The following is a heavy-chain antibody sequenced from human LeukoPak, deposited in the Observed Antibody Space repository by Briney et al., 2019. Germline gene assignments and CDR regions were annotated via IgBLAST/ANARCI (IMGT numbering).Heavy chain of an antibody. D-gene: IGHD6-19*01. Sequence: PSETLSLTCTVSGGSISSSRYYWGWIRQPPGKGLEWIGSIYYSGSTYYNPSLKSRVTISVDTSKNQFSLKLSSLTAADTAVYYCASLAGEGGPYPALVDYWGQGTLVTVSS. CDR2: IYYSGST. CDR1: GGSISSSRYY. J-gene: IGHJ4*02. CDR3: ASLAGEGGPYPALVDY. V-gene: IGHV4-39*01.